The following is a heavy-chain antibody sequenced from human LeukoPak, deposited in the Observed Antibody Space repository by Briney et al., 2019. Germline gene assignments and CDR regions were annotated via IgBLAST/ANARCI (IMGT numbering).Heavy chain of an antibody. D-gene: IGHD3-22*01. J-gene: IGHJ4*02. V-gene: IGHV4-31*03. Sequence: SETLSLTCTVSGGSISIGGYYWSWIRQHQGKGLEWIGYIYYSGSTYYNPSLKSRVTISVDTSKNQFSLKLSSVTAADTAVYYCARERPFPEGSGYYYYFDYWGQGTLVTVSS. CDR2: IYYSGST. CDR1: GGSISIGGYY. CDR3: ARERPFPEGSGYYYYFDY.